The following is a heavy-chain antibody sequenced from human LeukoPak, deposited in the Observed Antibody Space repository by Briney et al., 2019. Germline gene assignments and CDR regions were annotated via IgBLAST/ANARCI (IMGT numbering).Heavy chain of an antibody. Sequence: PSETLSLTCSVSGGSISGYYWSWIRQPPGKGLEWIGYIDYSGSTNYNPSLKSRVAISVDTSKNQFSLKLSSVTAADTAVYYCAKDLGSGKRYFDLWGRGTLVTVSS. CDR3: AKDLGSGKRYFDL. CDR1: GGSISGYY. V-gene: IGHV4-59*01. J-gene: IGHJ2*01. CDR2: IDYSGST. D-gene: IGHD3-10*01.